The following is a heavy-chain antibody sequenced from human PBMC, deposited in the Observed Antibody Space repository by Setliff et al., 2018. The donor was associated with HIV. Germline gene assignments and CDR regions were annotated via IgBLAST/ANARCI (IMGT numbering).Heavy chain of an antibody. D-gene: IGHD6-13*01. Sequence: PGGSLRLSCTASGFTFGDYAMSWVRQAPGKGLEWVGFIRSKAYGGTTEYAASVKGRFTISRDDSKSIAYLQMNSLKTEDTAVYYCTRASSWYYYMDVWGKGTTVTVSS. J-gene: IGHJ6*03. CDR2: IRSKAYGGTT. V-gene: IGHV3-49*04. CDR3: TRASSWYYYMDV. CDR1: GFTFGDYA.